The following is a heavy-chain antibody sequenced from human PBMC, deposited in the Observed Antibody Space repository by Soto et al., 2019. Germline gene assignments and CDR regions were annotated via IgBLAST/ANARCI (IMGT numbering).Heavy chain of an antibody. J-gene: IGHJ6*02. D-gene: IGHD3-10*01. CDR3: ARDRLGITYGIGHGLAV. CDR2: ISYDGTNK. CDR1: GFSFSTHD. Sequence: PGGSLRLSCAASGFSFSTHDMHWVRQAPGKGLEWVAVISYDGTNKHYADSVKGRFTISRDNSKNTLYLQMNNLRPDDTTVYYCARDRLGITYGIGHGLAVWGQGTTVTVSS. V-gene: IGHV3-30-3*01.